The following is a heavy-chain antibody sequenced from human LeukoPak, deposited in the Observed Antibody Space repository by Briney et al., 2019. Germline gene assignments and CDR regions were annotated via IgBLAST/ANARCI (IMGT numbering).Heavy chain of an antibody. V-gene: IGHV3-23*01. Sequence: GGSLRLSCAASGFTFSSYAMSWVRQAPGKGLEWVSAISGSGGSTYYADSVKGRFTISRDNAKNSLYLQMNSLRDEDTAVYYCARDLGPLDYWGQGTLVTVSS. D-gene: IGHD3-16*01. CDR1: GFTFSSYA. J-gene: IGHJ4*02. CDR3: ARDLGPLDY. CDR2: ISGSGGST.